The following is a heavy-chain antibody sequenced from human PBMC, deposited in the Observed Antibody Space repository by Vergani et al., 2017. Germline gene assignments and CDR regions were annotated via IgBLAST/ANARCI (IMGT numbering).Heavy chain of an antibody. Sequence: QVQLQESGPGLVKPSQTLSLTCTVSGGSISSGSYYWSWIRQPAGKGLEWIGRIYTSGSTNYNPSLKSRVTISVDTSKNQFSLKLSSVTAADTAVYYCARIGYCSSTSCYAAFDIWGQGTMVTVSS. V-gene: IGHV4-61*02. D-gene: IGHD2-2*01. J-gene: IGHJ3*02. CDR2: IYTSGST. CDR3: ARIGYCSSTSCYAAFDI. CDR1: GGSISSGSYY.